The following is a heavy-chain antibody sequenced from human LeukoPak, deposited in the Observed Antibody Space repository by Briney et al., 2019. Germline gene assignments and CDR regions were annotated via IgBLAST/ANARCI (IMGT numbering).Heavy chain of an antibody. V-gene: IGHV4-39*01. CDR2: IYYSGST. J-gene: IGHJ4*02. CDR1: GFTVSSNY. Sequence: GSLRLSCAASGFTVSSNYMNWVRQAPGKGLEGIGSIYYSGSTYYNPSLKSRVTISVDTSKNQFSLKLSSVTAADTAVYYCARHPYDYVWGSYRSSPGSCFDYWGQGTLVTVSS. CDR3: ARHPYDYVWGSYRSSPGSCFDY. D-gene: IGHD3-16*02.